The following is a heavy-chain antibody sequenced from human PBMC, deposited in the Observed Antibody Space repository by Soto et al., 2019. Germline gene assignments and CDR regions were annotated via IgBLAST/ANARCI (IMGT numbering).Heavy chain of an antibody. V-gene: IGHV1-2*02. CDR2: IGPESGAT. D-gene: IGHD1-26*01. CDR3: GRGRSGQIVVFF. CDR1: GYTFTGHY. Sequence: ASVKVCCKASGYTFTGHYIHWVRQAPEQGPEWMGEIGPESGATRYAQKFQGRVTMTRATSITTVYMELKNLSPDDTAVYYCGRGRSGQIVVFFWGQGTPVTVSS. J-gene: IGHJ4*02.